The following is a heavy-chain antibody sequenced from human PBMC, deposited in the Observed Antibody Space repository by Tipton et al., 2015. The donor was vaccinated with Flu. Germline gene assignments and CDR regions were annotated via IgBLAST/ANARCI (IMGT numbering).Heavy chain of an antibody. CDR1: GGPISSGSYY. D-gene: IGHD1-26*01. J-gene: IGHJ3*02. CDR2: IYTSGST. V-gene: IGHV4-61*02. Sequence: LRLSCTVSGGPISSGSYYWSWIRQPAGKGLEWIGRIYTSGSTNYNPSLKSRVTISVDTSKNQFSLKLSSVTAADTAVYYCARDHRWELHAFDIWGQGTMVTVSS. CDR3: ARDHRWELHAFDI.